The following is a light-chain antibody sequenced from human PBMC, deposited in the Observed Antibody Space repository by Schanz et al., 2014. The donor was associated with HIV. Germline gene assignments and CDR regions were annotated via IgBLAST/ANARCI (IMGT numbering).Light chain of an antibody. CDR2: ENN. J-gene: IGLJ3*02. CDR1: SSTIGAGYD. V-gene: IGLV1-40*01. Sequence: QSVLTQPPSVSGAPGQRITISCTGSSSTIGAGYDVHWYQQVPGTAPKLLIYENNHRPSGVPDRISGSRSATSASLAITGLQAEDEADYYCSSYTSSSTLDWVFGGGTKVTVL. CDR3: SSYTSSSTLDWV.